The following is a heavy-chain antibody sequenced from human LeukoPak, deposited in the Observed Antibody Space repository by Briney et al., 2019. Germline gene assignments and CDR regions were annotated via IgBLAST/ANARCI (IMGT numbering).Heavy chain of an antibody. CDR1: GGSISDYY. V-gene: IGHV4-4*07. Sequence: SETLSLTCTVSGGSISDYYWSWIRQPAGKGLEWIGRIYPSGSTNYSPSLKSRFTMSVDTSRNQFSLRLSSVTAADTAVYYCARDTGYFGSGGFDLWGQGTLVTVSS. D-gene: IGHD3-10*01. CDR2: IYPSGST. CDR3: ARDTGYFGSGGFDL. J-gene: IGHJ4*02.